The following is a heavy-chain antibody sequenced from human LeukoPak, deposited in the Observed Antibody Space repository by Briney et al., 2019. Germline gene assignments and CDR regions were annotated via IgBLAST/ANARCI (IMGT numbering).Heavy chain of an antibody. CDR3: ARDPQGGDFWSGYYGD. CDR2: IIPIFGTA. Sequence: SVKVSCKPSGGTFSSYAISWVRQAPGQGLEWMGGIIPIFGTANYAQKFQGRVTITTDESTSTAYMELSSLRSEDTAVYYCARDPQGGDFWSGYYGDWGQGTLVTVSS. CDR1: GGTFSSYA. D-gene: IGHD3-3*01. V-gene: IGHV1-69*05. J-gene: IGHJ4*02.